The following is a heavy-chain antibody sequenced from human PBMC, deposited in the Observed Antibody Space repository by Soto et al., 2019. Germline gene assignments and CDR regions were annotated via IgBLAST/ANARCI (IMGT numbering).Heavy chain of an antibody. D-gene: IGHD3-10*01. CDR1: GGSFSGYY. V-gene: IGHV4-34*01. CDR3: ARGRRITMVRGVFQH. CDR2: INHSGST. J-gene: IGHJ1*01. Sequence: QVQLQQWGAGLLKPSETLSLTCAVYGGSFSGYYWSWIRQPPGKGLEWIGEINHSGSTNYNPSLKSRGTISVDTSKNQFSLKLSSVTAADTAVYYCARGRRITMVRGVFQHWGQGTLVTVSS.